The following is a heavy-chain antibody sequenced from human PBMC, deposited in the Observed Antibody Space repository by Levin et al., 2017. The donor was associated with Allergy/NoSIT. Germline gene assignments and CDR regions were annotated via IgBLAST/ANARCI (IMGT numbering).Heavy chain of an antibody. J-gene: IGHJ5*02. D-gene: IGHD3-3*01. V-gene: IGHV1-2*02. Sequence: ASVKVSCKTSGYLFSEHYIHWVRQAPGQGLEWMGWINPNSGATDYAQKFQGRVTMTGDPSISTVYMELSRLSRDDTAVYYCTMDLWSGCHDHWFDPWCQGTLVSVSS. CDR2: INPNSGAT. CDR1: GYLFSEHY. CDR3: TMDLWSGCHDHWFDP.